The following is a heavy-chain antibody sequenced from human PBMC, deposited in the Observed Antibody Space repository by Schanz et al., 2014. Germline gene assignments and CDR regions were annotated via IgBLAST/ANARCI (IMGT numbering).Heavy chain of an antibody. J-gene: IGHJ6*02. Sequence: EVQLVESGGVVAQPGGSLRLSCAASGFSFDDYTMHWVRQAPGKGLEWVSLIDRDGGHPYYADSVKGRFTISRDNSKNSLYLQMNSLRTEDTALYYCAKDSRGSSFDMDVWGQGTTVTVSS. CDR1: GFSFDDYT. D-gene: IGHD1-26*01. CDR3: AKDSRGSSFDMDV. V-gene: IGHV3-43*01. CDR2: IDRDGGHP.